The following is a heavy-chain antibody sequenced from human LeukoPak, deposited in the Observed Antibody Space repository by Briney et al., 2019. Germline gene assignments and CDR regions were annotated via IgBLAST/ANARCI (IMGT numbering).Heavy chain of an antibody. Sequence: SETLSLTCTVSGGSISGYYWSWIRQSPDKGLEWIGYIYYSGSTNYNPTLQSRVTISVDTSKNQFSLKISSLTAADTAVYYCARVAIPYDISPYYDGYMDVWGKGTTVTVSS. J-gene: IGHJ6*03. V-gene: IGHV4-59*01. CDR3: ARVAIPYDISPYYDGYMDV. CDR2: IYYSGST. D-gene: IGHD3-22*01. CDR1: GGSISGYY.